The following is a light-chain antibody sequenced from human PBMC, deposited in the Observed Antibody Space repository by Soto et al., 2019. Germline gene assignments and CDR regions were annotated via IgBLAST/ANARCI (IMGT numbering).Light chain of an antibody. V-gene: IGKV3-15*01. Sequence: EIVMTQSPATLSVSPGERATLSCRASQSVSSNLAWYQQKPGQAPRLLIYGASTRATGIPARFNDSGSGTEFTITSSILQSEDFAVYYSQQYNNCGTFGQGTKVEIK. CDR2: GAS. CDR3: QQYNNCGT. J-gene: IGKJ1*01. CDR1: QSVSSN.